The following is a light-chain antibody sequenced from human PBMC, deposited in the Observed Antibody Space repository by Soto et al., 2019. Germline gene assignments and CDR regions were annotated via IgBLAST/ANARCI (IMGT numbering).Light chain of an antibody. V-gene: IGLV2-8*01. CDR2: EVS. CDR3: SSYAGSNNV. Sequence: QSVLTQPPSASGSPGQSVTISCTGTSSDVGGYNYVSWYQQHPGKAPKIMSYEVSKRPSGVPDRFSGSKSGNAASLTVSGLQAEDEADYYCSSYAGSNNVFGTGTKLTVL. CDR1: SSDVGGYNY. J-gene: IGLJ1*01.